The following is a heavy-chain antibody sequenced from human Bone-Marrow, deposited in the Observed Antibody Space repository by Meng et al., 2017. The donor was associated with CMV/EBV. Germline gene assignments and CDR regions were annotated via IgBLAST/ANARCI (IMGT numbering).Heavy chain of an antibody. D-gene: IGHD2/OR15-2a*01. CDR2: INPNSGGT. V-gene: IGHV1-2*02. J-gene: IGHJ6*02. CDR1: GYTFTGYY. CDR3: ARFGLNTHYYGMDV. Sequence: ASVKVSCKASGYTFTGYYMHWVRQAPGQGLEWMGWINPNSGGTNYAQKFQGRVTMTRDTSISTAYMELSRLRSDDTAVYYCARFGLNTHYYGMDVWGQGTTVTVSS.